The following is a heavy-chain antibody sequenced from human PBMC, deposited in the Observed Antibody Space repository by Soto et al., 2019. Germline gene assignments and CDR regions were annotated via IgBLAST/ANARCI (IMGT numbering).Heavy chain of an antibody. CDR2: INAYNGNT. D-gene: IGHD6-19*01. CDR1: GYTFTIYG. Sequence: QVQLVQSGAEVKKPGASVKVSCKASGYTFTIYGISWVRQAPGQGLELMGWINAYNGNTKDAQMFQLRVTMTNDTSTSKAYIEVRCLRSDDMAVYYCATDAAVGLNDYWGQVTLVTVSS. V-gene: IGHV1-18*03. CDR3: ATDAAVGLNDY. J-gene: IGHJ4*02.